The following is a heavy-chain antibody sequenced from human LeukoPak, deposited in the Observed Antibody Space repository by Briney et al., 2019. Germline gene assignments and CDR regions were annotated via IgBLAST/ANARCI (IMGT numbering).Heavy chain of an antibody. J-gene: IGHJ5*02. V-gene: IGHV1-18*01. CDR3: ATSVGSWYGA. CDR1: GYTFNTYT. CDR2: VGADDGTT. D-gene: IGHD6-13*01. Sequence: VASVKVSCKASGYTFNTYTVTWERQAPGQGLEWMGWVGADDGTTKYAQKFRGRVSMTTDTPTKTVYMELRSLTSDDTAVYYCATSVGSWYGAWGLGTLVTVSS.